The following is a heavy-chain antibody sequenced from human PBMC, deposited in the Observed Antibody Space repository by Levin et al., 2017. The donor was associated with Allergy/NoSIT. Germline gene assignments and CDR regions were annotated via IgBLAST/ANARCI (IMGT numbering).Heavy chain of an antibody. CDR1: GFTFSSYG. J-gene: IGHJ6*02. V-gene: IGHV3-30*18. CDR2: ISYDGSNK. D-gene: IGHD2-15*01. Sequence: GESLKISCAASGFTFSSYGMHWVRQAPGKGLEWVAVISYDGSNKYYADSVKGRFTISRDNSKNTLYLQMNSLRAEDTAVYYCAKDIEGMVAATSYYGMDVWGQGTTVTVSS. CDR3: AKDIEGMVAATSYYGMDV.